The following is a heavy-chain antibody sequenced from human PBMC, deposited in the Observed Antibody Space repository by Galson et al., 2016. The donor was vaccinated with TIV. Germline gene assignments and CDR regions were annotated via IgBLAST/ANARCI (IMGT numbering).Heavy chain of an antibody. D-gene: IGHD3-10*01. CDR2: IIPIFDTT. Sequence: SVKVSCKASGGTFSNYAVSWVRQAPGQGLEWMGRIIPIFDTTNYAQNFQGRVTIIADKSTNTVYMEVRRLRSGDTAVYYCARDSVSFGSGSYYPSSFDYWGQGTLVTVSS. V-gene: IGHV1-69*06. CDR1: GGTFSNYA. J-gene: IGHJ4*02. CDR3: ARDSVSFGSGSYYPSSFDY.